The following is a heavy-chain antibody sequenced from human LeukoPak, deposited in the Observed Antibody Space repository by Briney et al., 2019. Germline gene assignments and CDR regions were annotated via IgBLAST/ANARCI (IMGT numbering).Heavy chain of an antibody. D-gene: IGHD6-13*01. CDR2: ISWNSGSI. V-gene: IGHV3-9*01. CDR3: AKDKIAAAGMGYYGMDV. J-gene: IGHJ6*02. CDR1: GFTFDDYA. Sequence: QAGGSLRLSCAASGFTFDDYAMHWVRQAPGKGLEWVSGISWNSGSIGYADSVKGRFTISRDNAKNSLYLQMNSLRAEDTALYYCAKDKIAAAGMGYYGMDVWGQGTTVTVSS.